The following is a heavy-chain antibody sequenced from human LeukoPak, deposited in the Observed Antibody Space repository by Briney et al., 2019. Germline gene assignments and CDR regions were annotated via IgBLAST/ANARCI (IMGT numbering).Heavy chain of an antibody. CDR2: IIPIFGIA. Sequence: SVKVSCKASGGTFSSYAISWVRQAPGQGLEWMGRIIPIFGIANYAQKFQGRVTITADKSTSTAYMELSSLRSEDTAVYYCARDYSNYGFDPWGQGTRVTVSS. J-gene: IGHJ5*02. CDR1: GGTFSSYA. D-gene: IGHD4-11*01. V-gene: IGHV1-69*04. CDR3: ARDYSNYGFDP.